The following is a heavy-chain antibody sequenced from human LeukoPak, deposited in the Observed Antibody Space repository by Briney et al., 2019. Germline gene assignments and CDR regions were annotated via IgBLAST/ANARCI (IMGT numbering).Heavy chain of an antibody. J-gene: IGHJ6*03. CDR1: GGTFSSYA. Sequence: SVKVSCKASGGTFSSYAISWVRQAPGQGLEWMGGVIPIFDTTNYAQKFQGRVMITADESTSTAYMELSSLRSEDTAVYYCARGLPAATSYYYYYMDVWGKGTTVTVSS. CDR2: VIPIFDTT. V-gene: IGHV1-69*13. D-gene: IGHD2-2*01. CDR3: ARGLPAATSYYYYYMDV.